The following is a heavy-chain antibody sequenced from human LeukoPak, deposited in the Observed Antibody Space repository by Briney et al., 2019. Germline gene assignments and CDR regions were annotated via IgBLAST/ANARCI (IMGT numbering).Heavy chain of an antibody. CDR1: GFTFSTYW. CDR2: IKSDGGST. CDR3: TKEGAAGGKMQFCFDY. J-gene: IGHJ4*02. Sequence: GGSLRLSCAASGFTFSTYWMHWVRQAPGKGLVWVSRIKSDGGSTNYADSVKDRFTISRDNSRNTVSLHMNSLRPEDTGMYYCTKEGAAGGKMQFCFDYWGQGTLVTVSS. D-gene: IGHD4-23*01. V-gene: IGHV3-74*01.